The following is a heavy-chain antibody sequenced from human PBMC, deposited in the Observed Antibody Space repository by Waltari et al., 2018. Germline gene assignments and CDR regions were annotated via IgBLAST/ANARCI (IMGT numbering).Heavy chain of an antibody. CDR3: ARHSAYAGTGYYYGMDV. CDR2: IYYSGLT. Sequence: QLQLQESGPGLVKPSETLSLTCAVSGGSISSNNYYWDWIRQPPGKGLEWIGSIYYSGLTYYNPPLKSRVTISVDTSKNHFSLKLGSVTAADTSLYYCARHSAYAGTGYYYGMDVWGQGTTVTVSS. D-gene: IGHD6-13*01. V-gene: IGHV4-39*01. CDR1: GGSISSNNYY. J-gene: IGHJ6*02.